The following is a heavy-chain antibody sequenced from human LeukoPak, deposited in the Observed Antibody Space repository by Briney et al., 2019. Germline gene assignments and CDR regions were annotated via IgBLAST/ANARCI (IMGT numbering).Heavy chain of an antibody. V-gene: IGHV3-23*01. CDR2: ISGSGGST. Sequence: GGSLRLSCAASGFTFSSYAMSWVRQAPGKGLEWVSAISGSGGSTYYADSVKGRFTISRDNSKNTLYLQMNSLRAEDTAVYYCATDPYSSSWYGGYFQHWGQGTLVTVSS. CDR3: ATDPYSSSWYGGYFQH. D-gene: IGHD6-13*01. CDR1: GFTFSSYA. J-gene: IGHJ1*01.